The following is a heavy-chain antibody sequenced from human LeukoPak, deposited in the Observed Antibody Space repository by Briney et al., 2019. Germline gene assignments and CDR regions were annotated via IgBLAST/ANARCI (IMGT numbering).Heavy chain of an antibody. V-gene: IGHV3-33*01. CDR1: GFTFSSYG. CDR3: ARGGYSYGHDISETLLPFDY. Sequence: PGGSLRLSCAASGFTFSSYGMHWVRQAPGKGLEWVAVIWYDGSNKYYADSVKGRFTISRDNSKNTLYLQMNSLRAEDTAVYYCARGGYSYGHDISETLLPFDYWGQGTLVTVSS. J-gene: IGHJ4*02. D-gene: IGHD5-18*01. CDR2: IWYDGSNK.